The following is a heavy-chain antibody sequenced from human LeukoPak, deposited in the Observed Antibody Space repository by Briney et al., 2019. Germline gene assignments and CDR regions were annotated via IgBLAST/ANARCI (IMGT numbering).Heavy chain of an antibody. J-gene: IGHJ6*02. Sequence: ASVKVSCKASGYTFTSYYMHWVRQAPGQGLEWMGIINPSGGSTSYAQKFQGRVTMTRDTSTSTVCMELSSLRSEDTAVYYCAREPPPGIAVADGPDYYYYGMDVWGQGTTVTVSS. D-gene: IGHD6-19*01. CDR2: INPSGGST. V-gene: IGHV1-46*01. CDR3: AREPPPGIAVADGPDYYYYGMDV. CDR1: GYTFTSYY.